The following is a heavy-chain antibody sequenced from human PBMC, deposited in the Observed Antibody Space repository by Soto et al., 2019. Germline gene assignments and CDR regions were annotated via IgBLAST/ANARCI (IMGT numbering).Heavy chain of an antibody. J-gene: IGHJ4*02. Sequence: SEALSLTCTGSGGSISSYYWSWIRQPPGKGLEGIGDIYYSGRTNYNPSLKSRVTISVDTSKNQFSLKLSSVTAADTAVYYCARYTIFGPWYFDYWGQGTLVTVSS. V-gene: IGHV4-59*01. D-gene: IGHD3-3*01. CDR2: IYYSGRT. CDR3: ARYTIFGPWYFDY. CDR1: GGSISSYY.